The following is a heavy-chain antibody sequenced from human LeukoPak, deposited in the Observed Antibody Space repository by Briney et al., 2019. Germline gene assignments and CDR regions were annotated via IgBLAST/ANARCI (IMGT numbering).Heavy chain of an antibody. J-gene: IGHJ4*02. CDR1: GYTFTYRY. D-gene: IGHD2-2*01. CDR2: ITPYNGNR. CDR3: ARSALYSTKSDYYFES. V-gene: IGHV1-45*02. Sequence: SVKVSCKASGYTFTYRYLHWVRQAPGQAFEWMGWITPYNGNRNYAKKFQDRVTITRDTSLSTAHMELSSLRSEDTAMYYCARSALYSTKSDYYFESWGQGTLVTVSS.